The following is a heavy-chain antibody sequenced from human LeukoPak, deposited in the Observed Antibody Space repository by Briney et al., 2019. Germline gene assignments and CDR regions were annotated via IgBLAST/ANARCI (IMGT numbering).Heavy chain of an antibody. CDR1: GFTFSNYW. V-gene: IGHV3-74*01. J-gene: IGHJ4*02. CDR3: VRDWFGEFH. Sequence: RPGGSLRLSCAASGFTFSNYWMHWVRQAPGKGLVYVSHINNDGSSARYADSVKGRFTISRDNAKNTVYLQMNSLRAEDTAVYYCVRDWFGEFHWGQGTLVTVSS. D-gene: IGHD3-10*01. CDR2: INNDGSSA.